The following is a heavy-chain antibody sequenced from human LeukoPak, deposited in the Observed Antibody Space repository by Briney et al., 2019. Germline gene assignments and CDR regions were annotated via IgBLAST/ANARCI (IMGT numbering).Heavy chain of an antibody. J-gene: IGHJ4*02. CDR3: ATRLQSGSGSYYNS. CDR1: GGSFSGRY. Sequence: SETLSLTCGVGGGSFSGRYWTWIRQPPGKELEWIGEINHSGDTSYNPSLKRRVTISVDTSKNQFSLRLSSVTAADTALYYCATRLQSGSGSYYNSWGQGAQVTVSS. D-gene: IGHD3-10*01. CDR2: INHSGDT. V-gene: IGHV4-34*01.